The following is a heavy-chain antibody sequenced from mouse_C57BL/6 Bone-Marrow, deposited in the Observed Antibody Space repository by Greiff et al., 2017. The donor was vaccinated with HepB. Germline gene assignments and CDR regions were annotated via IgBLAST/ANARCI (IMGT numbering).Heavy chain of an antibody. J-gene: IGHJ3*01. CDR1: GFNIKDDY. Sequence: VQLKESGAELVRPGASVKLSCTASGFNIKDDYMHWVKQRPEQGLEWIGWIDPENGDTEYASKFQGKATITADTSSNTAYLQLSSLTSEDTAVYYSTTWGYSSGYGAYWGQGTLVTVSA. CDR3: TTWGYSSGYGAY. CDR2: IDPENGDT. V-gene: IGHV14-4*01. D-gene: IGHD3-2*02.